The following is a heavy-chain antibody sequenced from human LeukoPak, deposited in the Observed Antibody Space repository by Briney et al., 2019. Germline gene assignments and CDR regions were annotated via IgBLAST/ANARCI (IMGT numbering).Heavy chain of an antibody. D-gene: IGHD4-17*01. CDR3: ARRTAVTLQSATFYYYGMDV. CDR1: GGSISRYY. J-gene: IGHJ6*02. V-gene: IGHV4-59*08. CDR2: IHYSGST. Sequence: SETLSLTCTVSGGSISRYYWSWIRQPPGKGLEWIGYIHYSGSTNYNPSLKSRVTISIDTSKDQFSLKLSSVTAADTAVYFCARRTAVTLQSATFYYYGMDVWGQGTTVTVSS.